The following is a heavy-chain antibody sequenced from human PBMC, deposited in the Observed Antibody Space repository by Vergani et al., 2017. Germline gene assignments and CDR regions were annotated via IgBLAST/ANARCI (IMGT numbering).Heavy chain of an antibody. V-gene: IGHV3-9*01. D-gene: IGHD3-3*01. Sequence: EVQLVESGGGLVQPGGSLRLSCAASGFTFSSYSMNWVRQAPGKGLEWVSGISWNSGSIGYADSVKGRFTISRDNAKNSLYLQMNSLRAEDTAVYYCAKGNGYYDTDAFDIWGQGTMVTVSS. CDR3: AKGNGYYDTDAFDI. CDR1: GFTFSSYS. J-gene: IGHJ3*02. CDR2: ISWNSGSI.